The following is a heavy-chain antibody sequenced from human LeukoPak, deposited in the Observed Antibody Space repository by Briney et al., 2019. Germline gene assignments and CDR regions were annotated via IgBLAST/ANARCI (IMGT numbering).Heavy chain of an antibody. Sequence: GGSLRLSCAASEFPFRNYAMSWVRQAPGKGLEWVSAITDSGGDTYHADSVKGRFTISRDNSKNTLFLQMYSLRVEDTAVYYCAKGSSSSWPYYFDYWGQGTLVTVSS. J-gene: IGHJ4*02. CDR1: EFPFRNYA. CDR3: AKGSSSSWPYYFDY. CDR2: ITDSGGDT. V-gene: IGHV3-23*01. D-gene: IGHD6-6*01.